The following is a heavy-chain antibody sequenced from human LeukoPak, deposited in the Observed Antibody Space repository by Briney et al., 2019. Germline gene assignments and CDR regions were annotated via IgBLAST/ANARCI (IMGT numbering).Heavy chain of an antibody. J-gene: IGHJ4*02. CDR3: ARASTPAVPGESVYFDY. CDR2: IYHSGGT. Sequence: PSETLSLTCAVSGGSISSSNWWSWVRQPPGKGLEWIGEIYHSGGTNYNPSLKSRVTISVDKSKNQFSLKLSSVTAADTAVYYCARASTPAVPGESVYFDYWGQGTLVTVSS. CDR1: GGSISSSNW. V-gene: IGHV4-4*02. D-gene: IGHD3-10*01.